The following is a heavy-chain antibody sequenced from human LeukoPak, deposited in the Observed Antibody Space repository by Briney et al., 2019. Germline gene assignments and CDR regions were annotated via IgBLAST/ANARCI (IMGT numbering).Heavy chain of an antibody. CDR1: GFTFSNSA. CDR3: AKVSQYYDFWSGYHDY. Sequence: GGSLRLSCVAPGFTFSNSAVAWVRQAPGKGLEWVSATSGSGGSTYYADSVKGRFTISRDNSKNTLYLQMNSLRAEDTAVYYCAKVSQYYDFWSGYHDYWGQGTLVTVSS. D-gene: IGHD3-3*01. V-gene: IGHV3-23*01. J-gene: IGHJ4*02. CDR2: TSGSGGST.